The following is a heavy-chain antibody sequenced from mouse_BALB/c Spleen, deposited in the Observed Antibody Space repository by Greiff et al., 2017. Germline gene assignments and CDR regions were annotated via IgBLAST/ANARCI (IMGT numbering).Heavy chain of an antibody. CDR2: IRNKANGYTT. CDR3: ARDRDYAMDY. J-gene: IGHJ4*01. CDR1: GFTFTDYY. Sequence: EVKLVESGGGLVQPGGSLRLSCATSGFTFTDYYMSWARQPPGKALEWLGFIRNKANGYTTEYSASVKGRFTISRDNSQSILYLQMNTLRAEDSATYYCARDRDYAMDYWGQGTSVTVSS. V-gene: IGHV7-3*02.